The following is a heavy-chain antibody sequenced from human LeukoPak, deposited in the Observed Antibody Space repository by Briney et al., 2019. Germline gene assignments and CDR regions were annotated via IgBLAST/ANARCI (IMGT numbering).Heavy chain of an antibody. V-gene: IGHV3-23*01. CDR2: ISGSGGST. Sequence: PRGSLRLSCAASGFTFSSYAMSWVRQAPGKGLEWVSAISGSGGSTYYADSVKGRFTISRDNSKNTLYLQMNSLGAEDTAVYYCAKKRVITTPDAIDWYFDLWGRGTLVTVSS. D-gene: IGHD3-10*01. J-gene: IGHJ2*01. CDR3: AKKRVITTPDAIDWYFDL. CDR1: GFTFSSYA.